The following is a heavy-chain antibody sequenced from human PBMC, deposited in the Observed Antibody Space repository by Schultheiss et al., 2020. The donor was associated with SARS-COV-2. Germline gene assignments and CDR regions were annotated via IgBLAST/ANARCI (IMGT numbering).Heavy chain of an antibody. CDR2: ISSSSATI. V-gene: IGHV3-48*04. D-gene: IGHD6-6*01. Sequence: GGSLRLSCVGSGFSFSSFTMNWVRQAPGKGLEWISYISSSSATIHYADSVKGRFTISRDNAKNSLYLQMNTLSAEDTAIYYCASLYVTSSVAWFDPWGQGTLVTVSS. J-gene: IGHJ5*02. CDR3: ASLYVTSSVAWFDP. CDR1: GFSFSSFT.